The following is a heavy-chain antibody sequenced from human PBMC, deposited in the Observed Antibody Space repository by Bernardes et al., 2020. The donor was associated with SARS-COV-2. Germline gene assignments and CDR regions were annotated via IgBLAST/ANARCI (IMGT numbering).Heavy chain of an antibody. CDR2: VYYSGTT. D-gene: IGHD5-18*01. CDR3: ARVKPKKYSHGWGPYFFDY. V-gene: IGHV4-61*01. J-gene: IGHJ4*02. CDR1: GDSVSTYYY. Sequence: SETLSLTCTVSGDSVSTYYYWSWIRQPPGKGLEYIGYVYYSGTTSYNPSLKSRVTISVDTSKNQFSLKLRSVTAADTAVYFCARVKPKKYSHGWGPYFFDYWGQGALVTVST.